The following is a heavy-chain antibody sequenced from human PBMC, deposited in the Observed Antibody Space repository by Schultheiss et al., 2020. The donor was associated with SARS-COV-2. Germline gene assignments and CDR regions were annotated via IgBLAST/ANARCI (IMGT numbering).Heavy chain of an antibody. D-gene: IGHD3-3*01. CDR3: ARGSEVLRFLEWLSHPYYYYGMDV. V-gene: IGHV3-21*04. Sequence: GESLKISCAASGFTFSSYSMNWVRQAPGKGLEWVSSISSSGSSIYYADSVKGRFTISRDNAKNSLYLQMNSLRAEDTAVYYCARGSEVLRFLEWLSHPYYYYGMDVWGQGTTVTVSS. J-gene: IGHJ6*02. CDR1: GFTFSSYS. CDR2: ISSSGSSI.